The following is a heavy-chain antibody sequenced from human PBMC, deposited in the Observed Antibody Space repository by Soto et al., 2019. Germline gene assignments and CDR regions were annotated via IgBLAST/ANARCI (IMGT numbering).Heavy chain of an antibody. V-gene: IGHV3-9*01. Sequence: GGSLRLSCVASGFTFDYDGMHWVRQAPGKGLEWVSGISWNSATIGYADSVKGRFTVSRDNAKNSLYLQMNSLRAEDTALYYCAKDRGSITVRGIMAYYFDYWGQGTLVTVSS. CDR1: GFTFDYDG. J-gene: IGHJ4*02. CDR3: AKDRGSITVRGIMAYYFDY. D-gene: IGHD3-16*01. CDR2: ISWNSATI.